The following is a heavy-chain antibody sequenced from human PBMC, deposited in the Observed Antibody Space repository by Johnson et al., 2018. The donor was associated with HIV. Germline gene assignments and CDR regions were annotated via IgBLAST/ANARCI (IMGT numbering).Heavy chain of an antibody. CDR2: ISFDGSNE. Sequence: QVQLVESGGGVVQPGMFVRLSCAASGLNFSDYGMHWVRQAPGKGLEWVAVISFDGSNEYYADSVKGRFTISRDNAKNTLHLQMNSLRAEDTALYYCVRDTPFDIWGQGTMVTVSS. CDR1: GLNFSDYG. V-gene: IGHV3-30*04. CDR3: VRDTPFDI. J-gene: IGHJ3*02.